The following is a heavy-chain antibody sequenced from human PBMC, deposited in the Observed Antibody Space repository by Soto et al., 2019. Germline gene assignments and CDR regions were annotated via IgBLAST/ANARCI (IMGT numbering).Heavy chain of an antibody. CDR1: GGSISSYY. Sequence: QVQLQESGPGLVKPSETLSLTCTVSGGSISSYYWSWIRQPPGKGLEWIGYIYYSGSTNYNPSLKVRVTISVDTSKNQFSLKLSSVTAADTAVYYCARDIGCSGGSCYPNNPSNWFDPWGQGTLVTVSS. J-gene: IGHJ5*02. CDR2: IYYSGST. D-gene: IGHD2-15*01. V-gene: IGHV4-59*01. CDR3: ARDIGCSGGSCYPNNPSNWFDP.